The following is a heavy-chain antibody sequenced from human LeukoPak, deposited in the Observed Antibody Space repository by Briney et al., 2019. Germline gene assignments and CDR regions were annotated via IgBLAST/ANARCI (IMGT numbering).Heavy chain of an antibody. CDR1: GDSLGSSSYY. V-gene: IGHV4-39*07. Sequence: SETLCLTCNVSGDSLGSSSYYWGCIRQTPEKGPGWIVSIFYSGSTYYTPSLKSRVTMSLDTSKNQFSLRLTSVTAADTAVYYCARQVAIVEPTDPNWFDSWGQGTLVTVFS. CDR3: ARQVAIVEPTDPNWFDS. D-gene: IGHD1-26*01. CDR2: IFYSGST. J-gene: IGHJ5*01.